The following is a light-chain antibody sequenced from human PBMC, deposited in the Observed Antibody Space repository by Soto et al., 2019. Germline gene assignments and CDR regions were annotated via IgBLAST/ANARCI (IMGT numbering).Light chain of an antibody. J-gene: IGKJ2*01. CDR2: EAS. V-gene: IGKV1-5*03. CDR3: QQYDSDSST. CDR1: QSINNW. Sequence: DIQMTQSPSTLSASVGDRVTITCRASQSINNWLAWYQQKPGKAPKLLIYEASSLLSGVPSRFSGSGSGTEINLTLSSLQPDDFADYYCQQYDSDSSTFGQGTKLDI.